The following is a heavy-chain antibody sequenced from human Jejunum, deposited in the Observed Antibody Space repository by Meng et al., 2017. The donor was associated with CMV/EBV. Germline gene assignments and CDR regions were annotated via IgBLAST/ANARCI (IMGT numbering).Heavy chain of an antibody. CDR1: GGSIDDVS. Sequence: SGGSIDDVSGSGIRQAPGKGLEWIGYTYYSGSTHYNPSLKSRVTISIDTSRKHFSLRLSSVTAADTAVYYCARDTFDRRNGMDVWGQGTSVTVSS. J-gene: IGHJ6*02. V-gene: IGHV4-59*01. CDR3: ARDTFDRRNGMDV. CDR2: TYYSGST. D-gene: IGHD3-10*01.